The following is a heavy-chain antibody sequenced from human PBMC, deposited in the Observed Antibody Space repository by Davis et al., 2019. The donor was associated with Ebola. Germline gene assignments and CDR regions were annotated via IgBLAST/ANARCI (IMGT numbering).Heavy chain of an antibody. Sequence: SLNTSCAASGFTFSNYAMNWVRQASGKGLEWVSGISGNVRATYYADSVKGRFTISRDKSNNTLDLQMNILTPEDTAVYYCARGHCIGGSFYCGFDLWGQGTLVTVSS. V-gene: IGHV3-23*01. D-gene: IGHD2-15*01. J-gene: IGHJ5*02. CDR3: ARGHCIGGSFYCGFDL. CDR2: ISGNVRAT. CDR1: GFTFSNYA.